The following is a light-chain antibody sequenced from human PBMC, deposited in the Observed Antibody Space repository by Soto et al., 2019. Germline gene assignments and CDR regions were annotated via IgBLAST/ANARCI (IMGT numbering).Light chain of an antibody. CDR1: QSISSW. J-gene: IGKJ2*02. V-gene: IGKV1-5*01. CDR2: VAS. Sequence: DIQMTQSPSTLSASVGDRVTITCRASQSISSWLAWYQQKPGKAPKLLIYVASSLESGVPSRFSGSGSGTEFTLTISSLQPDDFATYYCQQYNTGGTFGQGTKLEIK. CDR3: QQYNTGGT.